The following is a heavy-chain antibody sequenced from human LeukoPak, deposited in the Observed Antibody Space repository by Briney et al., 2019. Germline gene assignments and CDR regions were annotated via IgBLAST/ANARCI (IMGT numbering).Heavy chain of an antibody. V-gene: IGHV3-48*03. Sequence: GGSLRLSCAASGFTFSSYEMNWVRQAPGKGLEWVSYISSSGSTIYYADSVKGRFTISRDNAKNSLYLQMNSLGAEDPAVYYCARDRRNGYYYDSSGYPFDYWGQGTLVTVSS. CDR1: GFTFSSYE. CDR2: ISSSGSTI. CDR3: ARDRRNGYYYDSSGYPFDY. D-gene: IGHD3-22*01. J-gene: IGHJ4*02.